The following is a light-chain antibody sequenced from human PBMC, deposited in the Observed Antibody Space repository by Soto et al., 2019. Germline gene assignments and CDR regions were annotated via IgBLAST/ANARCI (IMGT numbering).Light chain of an antibody. CDR2: DTS. CDR3: QQYDTSLT. V-gene: IGKV3D-20*01. J-gene: IGKJ4*01. Sequence: IVLTQSPASLSLSPGARATLFCGASHTIASVYLAWYQHKPGRAPRLLIYDTSIRATGIPDRFTGSGSGTDFTLTSSRLEPEDFAVCYCQQYDTSLTFGGGTKVEIK. CDR1: HTIASVY.